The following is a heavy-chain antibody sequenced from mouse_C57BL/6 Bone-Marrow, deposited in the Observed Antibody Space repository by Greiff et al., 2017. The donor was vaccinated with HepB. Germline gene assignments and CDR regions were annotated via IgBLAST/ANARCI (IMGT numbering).Heavy chain of an antibody. D-gene: IGHD2-4*01. J-gene: IGHJ3*01. CDR2: IYPGSGST. Sequence: VQLQESGAELVKPGASVKMSCKASGYTFTSYWITWVKQRPGQGLEWIGDIYPGSGSTNYNEKFKSKATLTVDTSSSTAYMQLSSLTSEDSAVYYCARKDDYDGAWFAYWGQGTLVTVSA. CDR3: ARKDDYDGAWFAY. V-gene: IGHV1-55*01. CDR1: GYTFTSYW.